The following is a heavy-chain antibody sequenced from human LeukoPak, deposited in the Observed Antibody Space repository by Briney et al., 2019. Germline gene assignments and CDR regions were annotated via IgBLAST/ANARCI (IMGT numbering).Heavy chain of an antibody. CDR3: ARAMVTIFGVEMYYFDY. D-gene: IGHD3-3*01. CDR1: GFIFSSYS. Sequence: PGGSLRLSCAASGFIFSSYSINWVRQAPGKGLEWVSSISSSGSYIYYADSVKGRFTISRDNAKNSLFLHMNSLRAEDTAVYYCARAMVTIFGVEMYYFDYWGQGTLVTVSS. J-gene: IGHJ4*02. CDR2: ISSSGSYI. V-gene: IGHV3-21*01.